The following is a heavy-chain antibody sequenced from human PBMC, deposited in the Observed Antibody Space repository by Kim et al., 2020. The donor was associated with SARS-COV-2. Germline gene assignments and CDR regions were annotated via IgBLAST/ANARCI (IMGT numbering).Heavy chain of an antibody. CDR2: ISWNSGSI. Sequence: GGSLRLSCAASGFTFDDYAMHWVRQAPGKGLEWVSGISWNSGSIGYADSVKGRFTISRDNDKNSLYLQMNSLRAEDTVLYYCAKDGRIQRWIRESSGFDPWGQGTLVTVSS. D-gene: IGHD5-18*01. J-gene: IGHJ5*02. CDR1: GFTFDDYA. V-gene: IGHV3-9*01. CDR3: AKDGRIQRWIRESSGFDP.